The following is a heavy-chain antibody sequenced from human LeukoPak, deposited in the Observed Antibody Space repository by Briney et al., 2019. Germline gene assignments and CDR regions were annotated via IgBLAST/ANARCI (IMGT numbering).Heavy chain of an antibody. CDR2: IRSKANSYAT. CDR1: GFTFSGSA. D-gene: IGHD5-24*01. V-gene: IGHV3-73*01. J-gene: IGHJ4*02. CDR3: TRDGYNFVAYYFDY. Sequence: GGSLRLSCAASGFTFSGSAMHWVRQASGKGLEWVGRIRSKANSYATAYAASVKGRVTISRDDSKNTAYLQMNSLKTEDTAVYYCTRDGYNFVAYYFDYWGQGTLVTVSS.